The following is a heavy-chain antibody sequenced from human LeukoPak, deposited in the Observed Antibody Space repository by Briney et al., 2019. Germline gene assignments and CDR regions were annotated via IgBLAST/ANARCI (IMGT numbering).Heavy chain of an antibody. Sequence: ASVKVSCKASGYTFTTYAMNWVRQAPGQGLEWMGWISTFNGHTKYTQSLRDRVTMTTDTSTSTIYMELGSLRSDDTAVYYCAKGRVIYYDTTGYRPDDSFDIWGQGTMVTVSS. V-gene: IGHV1-18*01. D-gene: IGHD3-22*01. CDR1: GYTFTTYA. CDR2: ISTFNGHT. CDR3: AKGRVIYYDTTGYRPDDSFDI. J-gene: IGHJ3*02.